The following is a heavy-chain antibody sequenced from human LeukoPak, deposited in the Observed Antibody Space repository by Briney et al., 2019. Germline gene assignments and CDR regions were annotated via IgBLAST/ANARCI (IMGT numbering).Heavy chain of an antibody. CDR3: ARDRSLASSGWYGD. CDR1: GFTFSSYG. CDR2: IRYDGSNK. Sequence: GGSLRLSCAASGFTFSSYGMHWVRQAPGKGLEWVAFIRYDGSNKYYADFVKGRFTISRDNSKNTLYLQMNSLRAADTAVYYCARDRSLASSGWYGDWGQGTLVTVSS. J-gene: IGHJ4*02. D-gene: IGHD6-19*01. V-gene: IGHV3-30*02.